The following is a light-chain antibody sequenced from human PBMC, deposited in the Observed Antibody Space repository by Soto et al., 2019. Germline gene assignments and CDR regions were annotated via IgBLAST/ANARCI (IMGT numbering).Light chain of an antibody. J-gene: IGLJ1*01. CDR3: SSYTSSSTL. Sequence: QSALTQPASVSGSPGQSITISCTGTSSDVGGYNYVSWYQQHPGKAPKLMIYAVTDRPSGVSNRFSGSKSGNTASLTISGLQAEDEADYYCSSYTSSSTLFGTGTKVTVL. CDR2: AVT. V-gene: IGLV2-14*01. CDR1: SSDVGGYNY.